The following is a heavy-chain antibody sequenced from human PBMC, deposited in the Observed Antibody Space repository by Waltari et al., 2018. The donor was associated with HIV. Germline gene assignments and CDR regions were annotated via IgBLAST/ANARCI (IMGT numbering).Heavy chain of an antibody. J-gene: IGHJ4*02. D-gene: IGHD3-22*01. CDR3: ARDYYDSSGYLDY. V-gene: IGHV3-30*01. CDR2: ISYDGRKK. Sequence: QVQLVESGGGVVQPGRSLRLSCAASGFTFSSYAMHWVRQAPGKGLEGVAVISYDGRKKNDADSVKGRFTISRDNSKNTLYLQMNSLRAEDTAVYYCARDYYDSSGYLDYWGQGTLVTVSS. CDR1: GFTFSSYA.